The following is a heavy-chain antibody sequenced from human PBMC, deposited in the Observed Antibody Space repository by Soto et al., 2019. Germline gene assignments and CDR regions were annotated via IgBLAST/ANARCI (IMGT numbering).Heavy chain of an antibody. CDR2: INHSGST. D-gene: IGHD2-2*01. CDR3: ARGGVGYCSCISRYGGSAFDI. V-gene: IGHV4-34*01. J-gene: IGHJ3*02. Sequence: SETLSLTCAVYGGSFSGYYWSWIRQPPGKGLEWIGEINHSGSTNYNPSLKSRVTISVDTSKNQFSLKLSSVTAADTAVYYCARGGVGYCSCISRYGGSAFDIWYQATM. CDR1: GGSFSGYY.